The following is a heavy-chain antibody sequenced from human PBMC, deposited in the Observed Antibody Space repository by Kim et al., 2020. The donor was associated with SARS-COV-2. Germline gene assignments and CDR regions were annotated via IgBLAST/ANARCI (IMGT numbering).Heavy chain of an antibody. J-gene: IGHJ4*02. V-gene: IGHV5-10-1*01. D-gene: IGHD5-18*01. Sequence: GESLKISCKGSGYSFTSYWISWVRQMPGKGLEWMGRIDPSDSYTNYSPSFQGHVTISADKSISTAYLQWSSLKASDTAMYYCARHSTSGYSYGYRTGDFDYWGQGTLVTVSS. CDR2: IDPSDSYT. CDR3: ARHSTSGYSYGYRTGDFDY. CDR1: GYSFTSYW.